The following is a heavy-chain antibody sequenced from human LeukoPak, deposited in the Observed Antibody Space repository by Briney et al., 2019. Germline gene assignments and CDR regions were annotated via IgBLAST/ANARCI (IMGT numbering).Heavy chain of an antibody. CDR2: IWYDGSNK. CDR1: GFTFSSYG. J-gene: IGHJ4*02. Sequence: GGSLRLSCAASGFTFSSYGMHWVRQAPGKGLEWVAVIWYDGSNKYYADSVKGRFTISRDNSKNTLYLQMNSLRAEDTAVYYCARDWETYYYDSSGSLGYWGQGTLVTVSS. V-gene: IGHV3-33*01. D-gene: IGHD3-22*01. CDR3: ARDWETYYYDSSGSLGY.